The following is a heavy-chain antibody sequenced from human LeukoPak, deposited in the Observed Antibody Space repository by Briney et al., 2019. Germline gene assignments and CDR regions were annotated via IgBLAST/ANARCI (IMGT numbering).Heavy chain of an antibody. D-gene: IGHD6-13*01. J-gene: IGHJ4*02. V-gene: IGHV4-59*12. CDR2: IYYSGST. Sequence: SETLSLTCTVSGGSISSYYWSWIRQPPGKGLEWIGYIYYSGSTNYNPSLKSRVTISVDTAKNQFSLKLSSVTAADTAVYFCARVPAFAAEIQYYFDYWGQGTLVTVSS. CDR1: GGSISSYY. CDR3: ARVPAFAAEIQYYFDY.